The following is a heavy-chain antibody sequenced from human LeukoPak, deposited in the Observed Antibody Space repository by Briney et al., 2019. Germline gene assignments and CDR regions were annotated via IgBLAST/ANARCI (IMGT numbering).Heavy chain of an antibody. Sequence: KPGGSLGLSCAASGFTFSSYTMSWVRQPPGKGLEWIGSIYYSGSTYYNPSLKSRVTISVDTSKNQFSLKLSSVTAADTAVYYCASERSGYSSGWDPMIDYWGQGTLVTVSS. CDR1: GFTFSSYT. CDR2: IYYSGST. J-gene: IGHJ4*02. D-gene: IGHD6-19*01. V-gene: IGHV4-39*01. CDR3: ASERSGYSSGWDPMIDY.